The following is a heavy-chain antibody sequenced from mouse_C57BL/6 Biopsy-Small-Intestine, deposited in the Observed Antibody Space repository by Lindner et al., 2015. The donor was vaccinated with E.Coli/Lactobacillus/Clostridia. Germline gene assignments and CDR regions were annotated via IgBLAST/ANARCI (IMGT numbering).Heavy chain of an antibody. V-gene: IGHV1-7*01. CDR2: INPTSGST. Sequence: VQLQESGAELAKPGASVKLSCKASGYTFTNYWMHWVKQRPGQGLEWIGYINPTSGSTKYNQKFKDTAALTADKSSSTAYMQLSSLTYEDSAVYYCARDGTWYFDVWGTGTTVTVS. CDR1: GYTFTNYW. CDR3: ARDGTWYFDV. J-gene: IGHJ1*03. D-gene: IGHD2-1*01.